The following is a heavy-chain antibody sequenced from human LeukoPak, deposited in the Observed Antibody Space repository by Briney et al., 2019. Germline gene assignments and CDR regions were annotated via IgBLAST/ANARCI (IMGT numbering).Heavy chain of an antibody. V-gene: IGHV3-33*08. D-gene: IGHD2-21*02. Sequence: GGSLRLSCAASGFTFSSYAMHWVRQAPGKGLEWVAIIWYDGSNKYYADSAKGRITISRDNSKNTLYLQMNSLRAEDTAVYYCATVRGCGGDCYYIDYWGQGTLVTVSS. CDR3: ATVRGCGGDCYYIDY. CDR2: IWYDGSNK. J-gene: IGHJ4*02. CDR1: GFTFSSYA.